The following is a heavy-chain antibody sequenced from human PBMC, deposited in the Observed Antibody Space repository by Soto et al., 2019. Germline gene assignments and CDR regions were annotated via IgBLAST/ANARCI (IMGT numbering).Heavy chain of an antibody. CDR2: IIPIFGTA. Sequence: KVSCKASGGTFSSYAISWVRQAPGQGLEWMGGIIPIFGTANYAQKFQGRVTITADESTSTAYMELSSLRSEDPAVYYCAREARGWKYNWLDPWGQGTLVTVSS. D-gene: IGHD5-12*01. J-gene: IGHJ5*02. CDR3: AREARGWKYNWLDP. CDR1: GGTFSSYA. V-gene: IGHV1-69*01.